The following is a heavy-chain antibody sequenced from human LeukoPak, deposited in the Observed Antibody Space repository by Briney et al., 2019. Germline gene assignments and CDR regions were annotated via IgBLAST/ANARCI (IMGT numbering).Heavy chain of an antibody. J-gene: IGHJ4*02. CDR1: GGSISSGSYY. D-gene: IGHD3-10*01. CDR3: ARTTYYYGSGSQYYFDY. V-gene: IGHV4-61*02. CDR2: IYTSGST. Sequence: PSETLSLTCTVSGGSISSGSYYWSWIRQPAGKGLEWIGRIYTSGSTNYNPSLKSRVTISVDTSKNQFSLKLSSVTAADTAVYYCARTTYYYGSGSQYYFDYWGQGTLVTVSS.